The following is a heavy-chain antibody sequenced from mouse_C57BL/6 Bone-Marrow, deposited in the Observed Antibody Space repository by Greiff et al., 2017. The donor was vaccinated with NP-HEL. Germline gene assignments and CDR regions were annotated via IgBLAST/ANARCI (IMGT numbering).Heavy chain of an antibody. CDR2: FYPRSGNT. CDR3: ARCYYGSSFAY. J-gene: IGHJ3*01. V-gene: IGHV1-81*01. D-gene: IGHD1-1*01. CDR1: GYPFTSYG. Sequence: VQLQQSGAELARPGASVKLSCKASGYPFTSYGISWVKQRPGQGLEWIGEFYPRSGNTYYNEKFKGKATLTADKSSSTAYMELRSLTSEDSAVYFCARCYYGSSFAYWGQGTLVTVSA.